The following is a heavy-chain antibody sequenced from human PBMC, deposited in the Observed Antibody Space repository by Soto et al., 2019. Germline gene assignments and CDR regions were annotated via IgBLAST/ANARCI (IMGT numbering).Heavy chain of an antibody. D-gene: IGHD3-16*01. CDR3: ARAAGIMTRRFHGMDV. CDR1: GFAFRSYK. J-gene: IGHJ6*02. CDR2: ISSTDSTS. V-gene: IGHV3-48*03. Sequence: GGSLRRACAASGFAFRSYKMNCVCQSPGQVLEWLSYISSTDSTSRYADSVEDRFTISRDNANNSVYLQMNSLTADDSAVYYWARAAGIMTRRFHGMDVCGQGTTVTVSS.